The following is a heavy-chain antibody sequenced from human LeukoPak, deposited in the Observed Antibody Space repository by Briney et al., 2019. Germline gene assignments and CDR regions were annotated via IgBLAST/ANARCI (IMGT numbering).Heavy chain of an antibody. J-gene: IGHJ4*02. D-gene: IGHD4-17*01. V-gene: IGHV1-2*02. Sequence: ASVKVSCTASGYTFTGYYMHWVRQAPGQGLEWMGWINPNSGGTNYAQKFQGRVTMTRDTSISTAYMELSRLRSDDTAVYYCARDQTVTPDMRFDYWGQGTLVTVSS. CDR3: ARDQTVTPDMRFDY. CDR2: INPNSGGT. CDR1: GYTFTGYY.